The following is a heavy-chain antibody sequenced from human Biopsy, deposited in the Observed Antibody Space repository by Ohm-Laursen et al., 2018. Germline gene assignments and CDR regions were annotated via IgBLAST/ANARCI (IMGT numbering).Heavy chain of an antibody. D-gene: IGHD4-11*01. CDR1: GFTFCNYG. Sequence: SLRLSCAASGFTFCNYGMHWVRQAPGKGLEWLAVIWIDGSNKYYGDPVQGRFTISRDNSKNTVYLQMNSLRAEDTAIYYCARDSTINTVTTAYYWGQGTLVTVSS. J-gene: IGHJ4*02. V-gene: IGHV3-33*01. CDR2: IWIDGSNK. CDR3: ARDSTINTVTTAYY.